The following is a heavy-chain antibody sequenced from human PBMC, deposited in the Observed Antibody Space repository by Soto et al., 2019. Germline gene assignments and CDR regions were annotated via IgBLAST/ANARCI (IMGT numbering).Heavy chain of an antibody. CDR2: IYPGDSDT. Sequence: GESLKISCKGSGYSFTSYWIGWVRQMPGKGLEWMGIIYPGDSDTRYSPSFQGQVTISADKSISTAYLQWSSLKASDTAMYYCARHINPAYYYDSSGYRSPFDYWGQGTLVTVSS. J-gene: IGHJ4*02. CDR1: GYSFTSYW. V-gene: IGHV5-51*01. D-gene: IGHD3-22*01. CDR3: ARHINPAYYYDSSGYRSPFDY.